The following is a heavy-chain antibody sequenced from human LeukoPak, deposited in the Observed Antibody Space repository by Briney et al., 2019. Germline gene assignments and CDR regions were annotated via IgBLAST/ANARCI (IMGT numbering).Heavy chain of an antibody. CDR3: TTITMIREHEDY. Sequence: GGSLRLSCAASGFTFSKAWMSWVRQAPGKGLEWVGRIKSKTDGGTTDYAAPVKGRFTISRNDSRNTLSLQMNSLKTEDTAVYYCTTITMIREHEDYWGQGTLVTVSS. CDR2: IKSKTDGGTT. D-gene: IGHD3-10*01. J-gene: IGHJ4*02. CDR1: GFTFSKAW. V-gene: IGHV3-15*01.